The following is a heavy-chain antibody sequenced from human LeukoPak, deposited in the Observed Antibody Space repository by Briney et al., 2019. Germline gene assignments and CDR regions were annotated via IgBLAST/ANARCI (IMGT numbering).Heavy chain of an antibody. CDR3: AKDYYDFWSGYFGTKIFDY. V-gene: IGHV3-23*01. CDR1: GFTFSNHA. J-gene: IGHJ4*02. D-gene: IGHD3-3*01. CDR2: ISDSGGNT. Sequence: PGGSLRLSCAASGFTFSNHAMSWVRQAPGKGLEWLSSISDSGGNTYYADSVKGRFTISRDNSKNTLYLQMNSLRAEDTAVYYCAKDYYDFWSGYFGTKIFDYWGQGTLVTVSS.